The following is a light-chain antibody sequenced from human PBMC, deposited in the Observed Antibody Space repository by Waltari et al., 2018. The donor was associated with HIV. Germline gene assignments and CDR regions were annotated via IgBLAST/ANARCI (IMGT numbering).Light chain of an antibody. CDR3: CSYAHSSTFM. J-gene: IGLJ3*02. CDR2: EVT. Sequence: QSALTQPASVSGSPGQSITISCTGTSSDVGSYNLVSWYQQHPGKAPKLMIYEVTKRPPGVSNRFSGSKSGNTASLTISGLQAEDEADYHCCSYAHSSTFMFGGGTKLTVL. V-gene: IGLV2-23*02. CDR1: SSDVGSYNL.